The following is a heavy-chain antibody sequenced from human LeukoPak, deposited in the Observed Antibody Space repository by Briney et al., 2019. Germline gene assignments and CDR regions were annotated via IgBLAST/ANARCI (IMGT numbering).Heavy chain of an antibody. V-gene: IGHV1-18*01. CDR3: AREGYVLRYFDWSPTPH. J-gene: IGHJ4*02. Sequence: SVKVSCKASGYTFTSYGISWVRQAPGQGLEWMGWISAYNGNTNYAQKLQGRVTMTTDTSTSTAYMELRSLRSDDTAVYYCAREGYVLRYFDWSPTPHWGQGTLVTVSS. D-gene: IGHD3-9*01. CDR1: GYTFTSYG. CDR2: ISAYNGNT.